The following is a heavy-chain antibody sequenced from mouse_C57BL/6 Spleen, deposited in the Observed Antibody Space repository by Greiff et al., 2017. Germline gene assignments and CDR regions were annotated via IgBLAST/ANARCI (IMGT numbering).Heavy chain of an antibody. CDR3: ARSENYYGSRYFDY. Sequence: VKLQQPGAELVKPGASVKMSCKASGYTFTSYWITWVKQRPGQGLEWIGDIYPGSGSTNYNEKFKSKATLTVDTSSSTAYMQLSSLTSEDSAVYYCARSENYYGSRYFDYWGQGTTLTVSS. D-gene: IGHD1-1*01. CDR1: GYTFTSYW. CDR2: IYPGSGST. J-gene: IGHJ2*01. V-gene: IGHV1-55*01.